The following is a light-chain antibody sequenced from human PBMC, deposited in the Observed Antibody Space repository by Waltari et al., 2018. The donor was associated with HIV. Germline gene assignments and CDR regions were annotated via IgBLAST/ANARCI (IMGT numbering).Light chain of an antibody. J-gene: IGKJ3*01. CDR1: QSVNSGY. CDR2: GAS. Sequence: EIVLTQSPGTLSLSPVERATLSCMTSQSVNSGYLAWFQQKPGQAPRLLIYGASTRATGIPDRFSASGSGTDFTLTISRLEPEDFAVYYCQQYGTSPRVTFGPGTRVDIK. CDR3: QQYGTSPRVT. V-gene: IGKV3-20*01.